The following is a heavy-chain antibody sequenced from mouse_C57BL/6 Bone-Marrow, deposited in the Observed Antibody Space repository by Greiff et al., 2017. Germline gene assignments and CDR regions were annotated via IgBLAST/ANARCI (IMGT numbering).Heavy chain of an antibody. CDR1: GYTFTDYN. D-gene: IGHD2-2*01. Sequence: VHVKQSGPELVKPGASVKIPCKASGYTFTDYNMDWVKQSHGQSLEWIGAINPNNGGTIYNQKFKGKAKLTVDKSSSTAYMELRSLTSEDTAVYYCARERGYGDYAMDYWGQGTSVTVSS. CDR2: INPNNGGT. J-gene: IGHJ4*01. CDR3: ARERGYGDYAMDY. V-gene: IGHV1-18*01.